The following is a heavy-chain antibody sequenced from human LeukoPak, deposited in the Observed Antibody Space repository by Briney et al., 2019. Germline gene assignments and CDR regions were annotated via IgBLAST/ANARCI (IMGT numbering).Heavy chain of an antibody. V-gene: IGHV3-66*01. CDR3: ASAPNYYGSSGLDY. Sequence: GGSLRLSCAASGFTVSSNYMSWVRQAPGKGLEWVSVIYSGGSTYYADSVKGRFTISRDNSKNTLYLQMNSLRAEDTAVYYCASAPNYYGSSGLDYWGQGTLVTVSS. D-gene: IGHD3-22*01. J-gene: IGHJ4*02. CDR1: GFTVSSNY. CDR2: IYSGGST.